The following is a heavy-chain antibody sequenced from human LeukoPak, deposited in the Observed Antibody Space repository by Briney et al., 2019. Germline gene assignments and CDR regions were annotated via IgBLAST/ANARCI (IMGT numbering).Heavy chain of an antibody. CDR3: TRDPTSEGRRDY. CDR1: GFTVINNY. CDR2: TYAAGET. D-gene: IGHD2-2*01. V-gene: IGHV3-53*01. J-gene: IGHJ4*02. Sequence: GGSLRLSCAASGFTVINNYMSWVRQAPGKGLEWVSVTYAAGETYYADSVKGRFTISRDNSKNTLYLQMNSLRADDTAVYYCTRDPTSEGRRDYWGREPWSPSPQ.